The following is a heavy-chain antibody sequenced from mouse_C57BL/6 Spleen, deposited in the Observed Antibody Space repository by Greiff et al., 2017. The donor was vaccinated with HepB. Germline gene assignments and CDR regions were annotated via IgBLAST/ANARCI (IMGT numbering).Heavy chain of an antibody. CDR3: AITTVVASDFDV. J-gene: IGHJ1*03. CDR1: GYTFTSYW. V-gene: IGHV1-64*01. Sequence: QVQLQQPGAELVKPGASVKLSCKASGYTFTSYWMHWVKQRPGQGLEWIGMIHPNSGSTNYNEKFKSKATLTVDKSSNTAYMQLSSLTSEDYAVYYCAITTVVASDFDVWGTGTTVTVSS. D-gene: IGHD1-1*01. CDR2: IHPNSGST.